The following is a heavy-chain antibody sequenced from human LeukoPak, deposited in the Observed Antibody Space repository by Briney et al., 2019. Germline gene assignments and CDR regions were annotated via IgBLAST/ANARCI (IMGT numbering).Heavy chain of an antibody. CDR1: GFTFSDYY. D-gene: IGHD4/OR15-4a*01. Sequence: GGSLRLSCVASGFTFSDYYMSWIRQAPGKGLEWVSYISSSGSTIYYADSVKGRFTISRDNAKNSLYLQMNSLRAEDTAVYYCARVSGVLTDYFDYWGQGTLVTVSS. CDR3: ARVSGVLTDYFDY. V-gene: IGHV3-11*01. CDR2: ISSSGSTI. J-gene: IGHJ4*02.